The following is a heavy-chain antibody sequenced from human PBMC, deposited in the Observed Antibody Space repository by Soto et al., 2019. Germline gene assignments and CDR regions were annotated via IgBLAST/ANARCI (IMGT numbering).Heavy chain of an antibody. CDR1: GGSISSSSYY. CDR3: ARHGGRITIFGVVIPYFDY. V-gene: IGHV4-39*01. CDR2: IYYSGST. D-gene: IGHD3-3*01. Sequence: SETLSLSCTGYGGSISSSSYYWGWIRQPPGLGLEWIGSIYYSGSTYYNPSLKSRVTISVDTSKNQFSLKLSSVTAADTAVYYCARHGGRITIFGVVIPYFDYWGQGTLVTVSS. J-gene: IGHJ4*02.